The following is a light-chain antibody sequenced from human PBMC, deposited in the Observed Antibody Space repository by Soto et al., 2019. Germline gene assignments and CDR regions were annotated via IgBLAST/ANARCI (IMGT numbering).Light chain of an antibody. CDR2: DVS. CDR3: QHRVNGST. V-gene: IGKV3-11*01. J-gene: IGKJ4*01. CDR1: QSVSNY. Sequence: EIVLTQSPATLSLSPGERATLSCRASQSVSNYLGWYQQKSGQAPRLLISDVSKRAPGIPARFSGSGSGTDFTLTIGSLEPEDFAVYYCQHRVNGSTLGGGTKVEIK.